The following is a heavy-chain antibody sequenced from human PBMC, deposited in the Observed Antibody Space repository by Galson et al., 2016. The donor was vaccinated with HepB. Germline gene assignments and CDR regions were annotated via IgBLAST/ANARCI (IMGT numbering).Heavy chain of an antibody. D-gene: IGHD3-10*01. Sequence: SLRLSCAASGFTFSNAWMSWVRQVPGKGLEWLGRIMSKTDSGTTDYAAPVQGRFTISRDDSRHTLYLQMNSLTTEDSALYYCTTDPGELAVRPGIFDYWGQGTLVTVSS. J-gene: IGHJ4*02. CDR2: IMSKTDSGTT. CDR3: TTDPGELAVRPGIFDY. V-gene: IGHV3-15*01. CDR1: GFTFSNAW.